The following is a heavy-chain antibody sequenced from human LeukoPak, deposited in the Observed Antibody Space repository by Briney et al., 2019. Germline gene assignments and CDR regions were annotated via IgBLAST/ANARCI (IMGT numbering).Heavy chain of an antibody. J-gene: IGHJ4*02. CDR1: GYTFTSYG. Sequence: ASVNVSCKASGYTFTSYGISWVRQAPGQGLEWMGWISAYNGNTNYAQKLQGRVTMTTDTSTSTAYMELRSLRSDDTAVYYCARDPQQLVGATGGGFNFWGQGTLVTVSS. D-gene: IGHD1-26*01. CDR3: ARDPQQLVGATGGGFNF. CDR2: ISAYNGNT. V-gene: IGHV1-18*01.